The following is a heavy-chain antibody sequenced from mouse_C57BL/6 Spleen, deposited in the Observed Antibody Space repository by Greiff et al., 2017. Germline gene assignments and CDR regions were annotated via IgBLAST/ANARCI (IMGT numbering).Heavy chain of an antibody. D-gene: IGHD1-1*01. J-gene: IGHJ2*01. CDR2: IDPETGGT. CDR1: GYTFTDYE. V-gene: IGHV1-15*01. Sequence: QVQLQQSGAELVRPGASVTLSCKASGYTFTDYEMHWVKQTPVHGLEWIGAIDPETGGTAYNQKFKGKAILTADKSSSTAYMELRSLTSEDSAVYYCTRSDFITTVVATCRFFDYWGQGTTLTVSS. CDR3: TRSDFITTVVATCRFFDY.